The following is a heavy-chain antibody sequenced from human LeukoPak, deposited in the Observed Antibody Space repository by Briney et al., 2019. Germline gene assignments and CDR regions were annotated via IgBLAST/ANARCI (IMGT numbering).Heavy chain of an antibody. D-gene: IGHD6-13*01. J-gene: IGHJ3*02. CDR2: INPNSGDT. Sequence: ASMKVSGKASGYTFTGYYMHWVRQAPGQGLEWMGWINPNSGDTNYEQKFQGRVTMTRDTSISTAYMELSRLRSDDRAVYYCARALYTSSWPINAFNIWGQGTMVTVSS. CDR1: GYTFTGYY. V-gene: IGHV1-2*02. CDR3: ARALYTSSWPINAFNI.